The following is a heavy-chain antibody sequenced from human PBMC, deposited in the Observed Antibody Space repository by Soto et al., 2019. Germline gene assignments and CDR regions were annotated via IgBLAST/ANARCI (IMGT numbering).Heavy chain of an antibody. J-gene: IGHJ4*02. D-gene: IGHD3-22*01. CDR1: GFTFKNYA. Sequence: GGSLRLSCAASGFTFKNYAMSWVRQAPGKGLEWVSAISGGGVTTYYADSVKGRFTISRDNSKNTLYLQMNSLRAEDTAVYYCAKDGGYAYYDSSGYYFGYWGQGTLVTVS. V-gene: IGHV3-23*01. CDR3: AKDGGYAYYDSSGYYFGY. CDR2: ISGGGVTT.